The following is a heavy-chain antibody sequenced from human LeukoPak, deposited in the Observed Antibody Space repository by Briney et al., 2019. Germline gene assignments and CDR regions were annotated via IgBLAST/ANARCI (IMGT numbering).Heavy chain of an antibody. V-gene: IGHV4-34*01. CDR1: GGSFSDYY. J-gene: IGHJ4*02. CDR2: TNHSGGT. D-gene: IGHD1-26*01. Sequence: SETLSLTCAVYGGSFSDYYWSWIRQPPGKGLEWIGETNHSGGTNYNPSLKSRVTISVDTSKNQFSLKLSSVTAADTAVYYCARGISGGSYYGGWYYFDYWGQGTLVTVSS. CDR3: ARGISGGSYYGGWYYFDY.